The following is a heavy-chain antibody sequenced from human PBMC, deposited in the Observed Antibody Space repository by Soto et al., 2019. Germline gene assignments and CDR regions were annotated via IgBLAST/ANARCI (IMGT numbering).Heavy chain of an antibody. D-gene: IGHD3-10*01. V-gene: IGHV3-53*01. CDR2: IYSDGRT. J-gene: IGHJ4*02. CDR1: ELTLSSNY. CDR3: ARAYGAGSYFFDY. Sequence: EVRLVESGGGLIQPGGSLRLSCAASELTLSSNYMTWVRQAPGKGLEWVSLIYSDGRTYHADSVKGRFTISRDDFRNTVYLQMNSLRAEDTAVYYCARAYGAGSYFFDYWGQGTPVTVSS.